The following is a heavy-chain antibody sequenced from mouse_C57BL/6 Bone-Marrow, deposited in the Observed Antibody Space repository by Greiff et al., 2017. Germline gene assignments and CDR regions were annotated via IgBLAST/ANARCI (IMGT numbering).Heavy chain of an antibody. J-gene: IGHJ2*01. CDR2: LRSKSNNYAT. Sequence: EVMLVESGGGLVQPKGSLKLSCAASGFSFNTYAMNWVRQAPGKGLEWVARLRSKSNNYATYYADSVKDRFTISRDDSESMLYLKMNNLKTEDTAMYYCVRHGWDGYFDYWGQGTTLTVSS. CDR3: VRHGWDGYFDY. D-gene: IGHD4-1*01. CDR1: GFSFNTYA. V-gene: IGHV10-1*01.